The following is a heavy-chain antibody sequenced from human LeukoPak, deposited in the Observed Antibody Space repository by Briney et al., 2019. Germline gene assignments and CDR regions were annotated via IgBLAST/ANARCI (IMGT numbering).Heavy chain of an antibody. CDR3: ARQAFCSGSTCNPFDY. CDR2: IFYSGTT. V-gene: IGHV4-59*01. J-gene: IGHJ4*02. D-gene: IGHD3/OR15-3a*01. CDR1: SYSLTRDL. Sequence: SETLPLTCTVSSYSLTRDLWCGLRQSPGKALELIGFIFYSGTTTYNPSLKSRVTISVDTSKNQFSLKLGSVTAADTAVYYCARQAFCSGSTCNPFDYWGQGTLVTVAS.